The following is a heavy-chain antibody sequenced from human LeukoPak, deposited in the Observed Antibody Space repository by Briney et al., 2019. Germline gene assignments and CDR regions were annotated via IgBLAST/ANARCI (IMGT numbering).Heavy chain of an antibody. CDR1: GGSISSSSYY. D-gene: IGHD6-13*01. J-gene: IGHJ4*02. Sequence: SETLSLTCTVSGGSISSSSYYWGWIRQPPGKGLEWIGSIYYSGSTYYNPSLKSRVTISVDTSKNQFSLKLSSVTAADTAVYYCARDDAGGVAAAPAAGVYWGQGTLVTVSS. V-gene: IGHV4-39*07. CDR2: IYYSGST. CDR3: ARDDAGGVAAAPAAGVY.